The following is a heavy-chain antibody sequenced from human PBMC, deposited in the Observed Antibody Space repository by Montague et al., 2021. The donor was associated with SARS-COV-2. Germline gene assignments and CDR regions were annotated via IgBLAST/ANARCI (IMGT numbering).Heavy chain of an antibody. Sequence: QSGAKVKKPGESLKISCKGSGYSFTSYWIGWVRQMPGKGLEWMGIIYPGDSDTRYSPSFQGQVTIPADKSISTAYLQWSSLKASDTAMYYCARLGGWLRYFDWGGAGDYWGQGTLVTVSA. V-gene: IGHV5-51*01. J-gene: IGHJ4*02. CDR3: ARLGGWLRYFDWGGAGDY. CDR1: GYSFTSYW. D-gene: IGHD3-9*01. CDR2: IYPGDSDT.